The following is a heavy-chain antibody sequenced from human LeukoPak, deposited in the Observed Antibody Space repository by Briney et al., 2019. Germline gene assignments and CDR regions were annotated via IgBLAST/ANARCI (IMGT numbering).Heavy chain of an antibody. J-gene: IGHJ4*02. CDR1: GGSISSSSYY. D-gene: IGHD6-13*01. Sequence: PSETLSLTCTVSGGSISSSSYYWGWIRQPPGKGLEWIGSIYYSGSTYYNPSLKSRVTISVDTSKNQFSLKLSSVTAADTAVYYCARRRSSWYLCYFDYWGQGTLVTVSS. V-gene: IGHV4-39*07. CDR3: ARRRSSWYLCYFDY. CDR2: IYYSGST.